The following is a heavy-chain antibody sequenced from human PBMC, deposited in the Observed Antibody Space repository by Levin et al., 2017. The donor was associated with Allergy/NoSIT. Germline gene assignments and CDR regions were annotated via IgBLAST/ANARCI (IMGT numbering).Heavy chain of an antibody. J-gene: IGHJ4*02. Sequence: GGSLRLSCAASGFTVSSNYMSWVRQAPGKGLEWVSVIYSGGSTYYADSVKGRFTISRDNSKNTLYLQMNSLRAEDTAVYYCARDSSPTHYDILTGYPYYFDYWGQGTLVTVSS. CDR1: GFTVSSNY. D-gene: IGHD3-9*01. CDR2: IYSGGST. V-gene: IGHV3-66*01. CDR3: ARDSSPTHYDILTGYPYYFDY.